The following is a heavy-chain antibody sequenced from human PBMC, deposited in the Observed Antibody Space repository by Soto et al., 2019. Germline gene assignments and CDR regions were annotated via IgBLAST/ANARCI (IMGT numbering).Heavy chain of an antibody. CDR3: ARAPRGNYGYPSYFDY. Sequence: SETLSLTCTVSGGSISSYYWSWIRQPPGKGLEWIGSIFYSGSTYYNPSLKSRVTISVDTSKNQFSLKLSSVTAADTAVYYCARAPRGNYGYPSYFDYWGQGTLVTVSS. J-gene: IGHJ4*02. CDR2: IFYSGST. V-gene: IGHV4-59*01. D-gene: IGHD3-10*01. CDR1: GGSISSYY.